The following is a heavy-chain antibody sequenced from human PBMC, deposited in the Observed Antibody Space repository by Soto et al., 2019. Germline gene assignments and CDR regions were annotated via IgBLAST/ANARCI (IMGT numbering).Heavy chain of an antibody. CDR2: IYYSGST. D-gene: IGHD6-6*01. J-gene: IGHJ4*02. Sequence: SETLSLTCTVSGGSISDFYWSWIRQPPGKGLEWIGYIYYSGSTNYNPSLKSRVTISVDTSKNQYSLNQRSMTPADTAVYYCARVGGLAARTFDYWGPGTLVTVSS. CDR3: ARVGGLAARTFDY. CDR1: GGSISDFY. V-gene: IGHV4-59*01.